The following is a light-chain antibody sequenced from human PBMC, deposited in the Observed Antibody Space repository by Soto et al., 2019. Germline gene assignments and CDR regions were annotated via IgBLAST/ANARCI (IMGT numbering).Light chain of an antibody. CDR1: SSNIGGNT. Sequence: QSVLTQPPSASGTPGQRVAISCSGSSSNIGGNTVSWYQQLPGTAPKLLMFGNNQRPSGVPDRFSGSKSATSASLAISGLQSEDEADYYCASWDDSLNGVVFGGGTKLTVL. V-gene: IGLV1-44*01. J-gene: IGLJ3*02. CDR2: GNN. CDR3: ASWDDSLNGVV.